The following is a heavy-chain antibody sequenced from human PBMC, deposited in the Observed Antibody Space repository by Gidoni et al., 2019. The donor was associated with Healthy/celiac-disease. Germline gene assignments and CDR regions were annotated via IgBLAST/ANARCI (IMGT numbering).Heavy chain of an antibody. CDR2: IYYSGST. CDR1: GGSISSSSYY. Sequence: QLQLQESGPGLVKPSETLSLTCTVSGGSISSSSYYWGWLRQPPGKGLEWIGSIYYSGSTYYNPSLKSRVTISVDTSKNQFSLKLSSVTAADTAVYYCARSGAIKAAAGTSGGGPGVWFDPWGQGTLVTVSS. CDR3: ARSGAIKAAAGTSGGGPGVWFDP. D-gene: IGHD6-13*01. J-gene: IGHJ5*02. V-gene: IGHV4-39*01.